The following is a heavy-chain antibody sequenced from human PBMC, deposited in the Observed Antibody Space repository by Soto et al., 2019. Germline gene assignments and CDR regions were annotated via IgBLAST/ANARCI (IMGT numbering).Heavy chain of an antibody. CDR2: ISGSGGST. CDR1: GFTFSSYA. J-gene: IGHJ1*01. V-gene: IGHV3-23*01. D-gene: IGHD4-17*01. Sequence: EVQLLESGGGLVQPGGSLRLSCAACGFTFSSYAMSWVRQAPGKGREWVSAISGSGGSTYYADSVKGRFTISRDNSKNTLYLQMNSLRAEDTAVYYCAKQHDYGDYGYFQHWGQGTLVTVSS. CDR3: AKQHDYGDYGYFQH.